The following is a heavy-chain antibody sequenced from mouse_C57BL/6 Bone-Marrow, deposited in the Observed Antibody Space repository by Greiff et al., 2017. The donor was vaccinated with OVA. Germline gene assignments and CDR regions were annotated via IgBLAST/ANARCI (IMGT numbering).Heavy chain of an antibody. CDR1: GYTFTSYW. Sequence: VQLQQPGAELVKPGASVKLSCKASGYTFTSYWMHWVKQRPGQGLEWIGMIHPNSGSTNYNEKFKSKATLTVDKSSSTAYMQLSSLTSEDSAVYYFARKPSNHGDYAMDYWGQGTSVTVSS. V-gene: IGHV1-64*01. CDR3: ARKPSNHGDYAMDY. J-gene: IGHJ4*01. D-gene: IGHD2-10*02. CDR2: IHPNSGST.